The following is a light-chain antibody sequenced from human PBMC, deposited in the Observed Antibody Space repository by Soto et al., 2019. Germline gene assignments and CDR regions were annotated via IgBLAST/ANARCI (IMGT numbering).Light chain of an antibody. CDR2: DVR. V-gene: IGLV2-14*03. CDR3: GSYTSISTLWV. Sequence: QSALTQPASVSGSPGQSITMSCTGTSSDVGGYNYVSWYQHHPGKAPKLMIYDVRYRPSGVSGRFSGSKSGNTASLTISGLQAEDEADYYCGSYTSISTLWVFGTGTKVTVL. J-gene: IGLJ1*01. CDR1: SSDVGGYNY.